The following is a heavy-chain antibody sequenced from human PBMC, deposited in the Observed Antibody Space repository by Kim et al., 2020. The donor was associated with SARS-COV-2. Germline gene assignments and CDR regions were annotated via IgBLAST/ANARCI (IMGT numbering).Heavy chain of an antibody. J-gene: IGHJ4*02. Sequence: YAQKFQGRVTITADESTSTAYMELSSLRSEDTAVYYCARGEGGGAYYFDYWGQGTLVTVSS. CDR3: ARGEGGGAYYFDY. V-gene: IGHV1-69*01.